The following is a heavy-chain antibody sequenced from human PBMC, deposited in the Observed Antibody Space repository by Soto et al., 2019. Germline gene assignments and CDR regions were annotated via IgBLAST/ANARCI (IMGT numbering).Heavy chain of an antibody. CDR1: GFSVSSKY. Sequence: EVQLVESGGDLVQPGGSLRLSCAASGFSVSSKYMSWVRQAPGKGLEWVSLIQSGGTTYYAGSVKGRFNISRDYAENTLFLQMNRLRVENTAVYYCTRDDVHFNGDRYYGVPMDVWGKGTTVTVSA. J-gene: IGHJ6*04. CDR2: IQSGGTT. D-gene: IGHD2-8*01. V-gene: IGHV3-66*01. CDR3: TRDDVHFNGDRYYGVPMDV.